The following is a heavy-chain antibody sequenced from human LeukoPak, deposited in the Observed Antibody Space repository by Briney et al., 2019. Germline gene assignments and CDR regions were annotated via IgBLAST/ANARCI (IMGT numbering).Heavy chain of an antibody. V-gene: IGHV3-15*01. CDR3: TTYKVTTAFDL. Sequence: PGGSLRLSCAASGFTVSSNYMSWVRQAPGKGLEWVGRIKSKIDGETTDYTEPVKGRFTISRDVSKNTLYLQMNSLKSEDTAVYYCTTYKVTTAFDLWGRGTLVTVSS. CDR1: GFTVSSNY. J-gene: IGHJ2*01. D-gene: IGHD4-17*01. CDR2: IKSKIDGETT.